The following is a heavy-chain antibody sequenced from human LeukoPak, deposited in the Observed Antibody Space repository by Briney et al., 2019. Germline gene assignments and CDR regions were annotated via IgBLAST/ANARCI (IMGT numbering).Heavy chain of an antibody. CDR2: ISHDGINE. D-gene: IGHD4-17*01. CDR3: AREVSYGDSARQH. V-gene: IGHV3-30-3*01. Sequence: PGGSLRLSCAASGFTFRDFAMYWVRQAPGKGLDCVAVISHDGINEYYADSVNGRFTISRDNSKNTLYMQMNSLRPEDTAVYYCAREVSYGDSARQHWGQGTPVTVSS. CDR1: GFTFRDFA. J-gene: IGHJ1*01.